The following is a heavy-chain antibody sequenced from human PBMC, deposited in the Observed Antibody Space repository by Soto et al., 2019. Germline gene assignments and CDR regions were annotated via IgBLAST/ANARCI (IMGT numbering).Heavy chain of an antibody. CDR3: ARKGLPTRTYRRDGDDAFDI. CDR2: IKQDGSEK. CDR1: GFTFSSYW. V-gene: IGHV3-7*01. D-gene: IGHD5-18*01. Sequence: GGSLRLSCAASGFTFSSYWMSWVRQAPGKGLEWVANIKQDGSEKYYVDSVKGRFTISRDNAKNSLYLQMNSLRAEDTAVYYCARKGLPTRTYRRDGDDAFDIWGQGTMVTVSS. J-gene: IGHJ3*02.